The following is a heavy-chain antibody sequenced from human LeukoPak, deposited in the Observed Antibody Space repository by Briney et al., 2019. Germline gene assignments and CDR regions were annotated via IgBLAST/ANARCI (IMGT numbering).Heavy chain of an antibody. CDR3: ARAPTYSSGWYGYYYYGMDV. J-gene: IGHJ6*02. CDR2: INHSGST. D-gene: IGHD6-19*01. CDR1: GGSFSGYY. V-gene: IGHV4-34*01. Sequence: SETLSLTCAVYGGSFSGYYWSWIRQPPGKGREWIGEINHSGSTNYNPSLKSRVTISVDTSKNQFSLKLSSVTAADTAVYYCARAPTYSSGWYGYYYYGMDVWGQGTTVTVSS.